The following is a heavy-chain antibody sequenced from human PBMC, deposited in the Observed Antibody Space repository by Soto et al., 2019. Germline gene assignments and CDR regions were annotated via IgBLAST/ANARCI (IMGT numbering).Heavy chain of an antibody. D-gene: IGHD3-22*01. CDR1: GYTFTSYY. Sequence: ASVKVSCKASGYTFTSYYMHWVRQTPGQGLEWMGIINPSGGGTSYAQKFQGRVTMTRDTSTSTVYMELSSLRSEDSAVYYCRVWYESNDPPDYWGQGTLVTVSS. CDR2: INPSGGGT. CDR3: RVWYESNDPPDY. V-gene: IGHV1-46*01. J-gene: IGHJ4*02.